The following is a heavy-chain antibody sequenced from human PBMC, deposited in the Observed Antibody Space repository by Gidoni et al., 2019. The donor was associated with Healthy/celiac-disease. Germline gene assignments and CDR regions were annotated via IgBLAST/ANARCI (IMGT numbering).Heavy chain of an antibody. V-gene: IGHV1-18*01. D-gene: IGHD3-10*01. CDR3: ARVPWFGELPYYFDY. CDR2: ISAYNGNT. Sequence: GISWVRQAPGQGLEWMGWISAYNGNTNYAQKLQGRVTMTTDTSTSTAYMELRSLRSDDTAVYYCARVPWFGELPYYFDYWGQGTLVTVSS. J-gene: IGHJ4*02. CDR1: G.